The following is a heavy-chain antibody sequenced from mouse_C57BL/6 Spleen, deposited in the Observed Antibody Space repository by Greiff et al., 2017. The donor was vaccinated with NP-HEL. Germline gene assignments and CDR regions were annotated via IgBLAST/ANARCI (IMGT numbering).Heavy chain of an antibody. Sequence: VQLQQSGAELVRPGASVKLSCTASGFNIKDDYMHWVKQRPEQGLEWIGWIDPENGDTEYASKFQGKATITADTSSNTAYLQLSSLTSEDTAVYYCTLISLDGDYWGQGTSVTVSS. CDR2: IDPENGDT. CDR1: GFNIKDDY. J-gene: IGHJ4*01. CDR3: TLISLDGDY. D-gene: IGHD2-10*02. V-gene: IGHV14-4*01.